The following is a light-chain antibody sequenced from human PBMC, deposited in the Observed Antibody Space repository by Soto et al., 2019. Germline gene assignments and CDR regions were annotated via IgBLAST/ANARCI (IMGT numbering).Light chain of an antibody. J-gene: IGKJ1*01. CDR3: QQYYSNWT. V-gene: IGKV1-5*01. CDR2: DAS. Sequence: SPATLSASVGDRVSITCRASQSISSWLAWYQQKPGKAPKLLIYDASSLESGVPSRFSGSGSRTEFTLTISSLQPEDFATYYCQQYYSNWTFGQGTKVDI. CDR1: QSISSW.